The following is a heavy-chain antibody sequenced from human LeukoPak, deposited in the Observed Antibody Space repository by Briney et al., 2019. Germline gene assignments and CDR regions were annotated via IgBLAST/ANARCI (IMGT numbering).Heavy chain of an antibody. Sequence: PGGSLRLSCAASGFTFSSYAMSWVRQAPGKGLKWVSTINDNGAGTYYADSVKGRFTISRDNSYNTVSLQMNSLRDEDTGVYLCAKGLRTGVGPYMGYHYYMDVWGKGATVTASS. CDR1: GFTFSSYA. D-gene: IGHD3-16*01. J-gene: IGHJ6*03. CDR3: AKGLRTGVGPYMGYHYYMDV. V-gene: IGHV3-23*01. CDR2: INDNGAGT.